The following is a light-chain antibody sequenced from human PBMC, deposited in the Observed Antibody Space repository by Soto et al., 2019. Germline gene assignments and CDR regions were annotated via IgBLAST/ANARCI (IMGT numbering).Light chain of an antibody. V-gene: IGKV1-39*01. J-gene: IGKJ2*01. CDR3: QQSYRTPHT. CDR1: QGVSGY. Sequence: DIQMTQSPSSLSASVGDRVTITCRASQGVSGYLLWYQQRQGRAPKLLIYAASNLLSGVPSRFSGSGSGANFTLTITCLQPDDFATYYCQQSYRTPHTFGQGTKLETK. CDR2: AAS.